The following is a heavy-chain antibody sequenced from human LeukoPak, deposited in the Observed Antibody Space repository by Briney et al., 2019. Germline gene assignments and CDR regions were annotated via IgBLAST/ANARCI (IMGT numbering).Heavy chain of an antibody. CDR1: GFTFGSYA. CDR3: AKDFHSSSWYYFDY. J-gene: IGHJ4*02. Sequence: TGGSLRLSWAASGFTFGSYAMSWVRRAPGKGLEWVSAISGSGGSTYYADSVKGRFTISRDNSKNTLYLQMNSLRAEDTAVYYCAKDFHSSSWYYFDYWGQGTLVTVSS. D-gene: IGHD6-13*01. CDR2: ISGSGGST. V-gene: IGHV3-23*01.